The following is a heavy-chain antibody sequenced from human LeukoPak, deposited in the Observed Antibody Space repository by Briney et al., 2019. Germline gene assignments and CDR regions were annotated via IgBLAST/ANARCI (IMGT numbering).Heavy chain of an antibody. V-gene: IGHV4-59*02. CDR3: ARGGASSKFFDY. CDR1: GGSVSSDY. CDR2: IFYSGSS. D-gene: IGHD6-6*01. J-gene: IGHJ4*02. Sequence: SETLSLTCTVSGGSVSSDYWSWIRQPPGKGLEWIGWIFYSGSSNYSPSLKSRVTLSVDTSKNQFSLKLSSVTAADTAVYYCARGGASSKFFDYWGQGTLVTVSS.